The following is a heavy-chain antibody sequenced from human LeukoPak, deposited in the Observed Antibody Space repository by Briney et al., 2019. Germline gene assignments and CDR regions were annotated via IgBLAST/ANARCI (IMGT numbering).Heavy chain of an antibody. V-gene: IGHV4-59*08. J-gene: IGHJ4*01. CDR1: GGSINNFY. CDR2: VHSSGRT. Sequence: SETLSLTCTVSGGSINNFYWRWIRQSPGKGLDGIGYVHSSGRTDYNPSLRSRVSMSADTSKSQLSLRPTSVSAADTAVYFCARHDEECPGEYCFLLSFDYWGPGSLVTVSS. D-gene: IGHD2-8*02. CDR3: ARHDEECPGEYCFLLSFDY.